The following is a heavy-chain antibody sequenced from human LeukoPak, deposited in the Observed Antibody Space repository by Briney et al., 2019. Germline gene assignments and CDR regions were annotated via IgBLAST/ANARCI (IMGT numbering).Heavy chain of an antibody. J-gene: IGHJ6*04. CDR1: GFTFSSHW. CDR3: AELGITMIGGV. D-gene: IGHD3-10*02. CDR2: INSDGSST. V-gene: IGHV3-74*01. Sequence: GGSLRLSCAASGFTFSSHWMHWVRQAPGRGLVWVSRINSDGSSTSYADSVKGRFTISRDYAKNTLYLQMNSLRAEDTAVYYCAELGITMIGGVWGKGTTVTISS.